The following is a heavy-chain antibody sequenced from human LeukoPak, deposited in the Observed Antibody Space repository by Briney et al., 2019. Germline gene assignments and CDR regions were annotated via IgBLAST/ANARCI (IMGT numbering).Heavy chain of an antibody. D-gene: IGHD1-1*01. J-gene: IGHJ4*02. CDR2: IDPSDSYT. CDR3: ARYTTGDFDY. CDR1: GYSFTTYW. Sequence: GESLKISCKVSGYSFTTYWITWVRQMPGKGLEWMGRIDPSDSYTNYSPSFQGHVTISADKSISTAYLQWSSLKASDTAMYYCARYTTGDFDYWGQGTLVTVSS. V-gene: IGHV5-10-1*01.